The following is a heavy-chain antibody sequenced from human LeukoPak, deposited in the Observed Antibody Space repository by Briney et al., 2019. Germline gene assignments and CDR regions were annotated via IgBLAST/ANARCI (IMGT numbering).Heavy chain of an antibody. Sequence: ASVKVSCKASGGTFSSYAISWVRQAPGQGLEWMGGIIPIFGTANYAQKFQGRVTITTDESTSTAYMELSSLRSEDTAVYYCARTDAYYYGSGSYEPLSLGYWGQGTLVTVSS. V-gene: IGHV1-69*05. D-gene: IGHD3-10*01. J-gene: IGHJ4*02. CDR1: GGTFSSYA. CDR2: IIPIFGTA. CDR3: ARTDAYYYGSGSYEPLSLGY.